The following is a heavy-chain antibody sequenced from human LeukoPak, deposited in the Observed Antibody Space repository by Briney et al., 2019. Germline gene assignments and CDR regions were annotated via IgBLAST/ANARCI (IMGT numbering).Heavy chain of an antibody. CDR1: GGSVSSGSYY. Sequence: SETLSLTCTVSGGSVSSGSYYWSWIRQPPGKGLEWIGYIYYSGSTNYNPSLKSRVTISVDTSKNQFSLKLSSVTAAGTAVYYCARDPGEIAVAGTGYFDYWGQGTLVTVSS. CDR2: IYYSGST. D-gene: IGHD6-19*01. V-gene: IGHV4-61*01. J-gene: IGHJ4*02. CDR3: ARDPGEIAVAGTGYFDY.